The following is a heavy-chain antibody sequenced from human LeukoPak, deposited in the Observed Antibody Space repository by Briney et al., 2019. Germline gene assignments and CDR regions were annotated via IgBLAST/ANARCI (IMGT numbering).Heavy chain of an antibody. Sequence: GGSLRLSCAASGFAFSSYGMHWVRQAPGKGLEWVAVIWYDGSNKYYADSVKGRFTISRDNSKNTLYLQMNSLRAEDTAVYYCARGGQLWSPFDYWGQGTLVTVSS. CDR1: GFAFSSYG. D-gene: IGHD5-18*01. CDR3: ARGGQLWSPFDY. V-gene: IGHV3-33*01. J-gene: IGHJ4*02. CDR2: IWYDGSNK.